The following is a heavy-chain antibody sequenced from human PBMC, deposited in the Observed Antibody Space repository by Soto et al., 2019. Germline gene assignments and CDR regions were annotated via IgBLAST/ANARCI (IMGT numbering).Heavy chain of an antibody. Sequence: ASGKVSGKAFGFTFTSYVISWVRQTPGQGLEGMGWISAYNGNTNNAQKLQGRVTMTTDTSTSTAYMELRSLKSDDTAVYYCARDGVVVVPAAIGYNISWYGTEFDPWGQGTLVTVSP. J-gene: IGHJ5*02. V-gene: IGHV1-18*04. D-gene: IGHD2-2*02. CDR2: ISAYNGNT. CDR1: GFTFTSYV. CDR3: ARDGVVVVPAAIGYNISWYGTEFDP.